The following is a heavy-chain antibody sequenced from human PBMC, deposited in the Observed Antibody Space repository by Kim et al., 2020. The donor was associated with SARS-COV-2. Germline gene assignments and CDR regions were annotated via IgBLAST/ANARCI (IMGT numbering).Heavy chain of an antibody. V-gene: IGHV4-59*01. D-gene: IGHD3-22*01. Sequence: PALKGRVTISVDTSKDQFSLKLSPVTAADTAVYYCAREDYYDSSYGMDVWGQGTTVTVS. CDR3: AREDYYDSSYGMDV. J-gene: IGHJ6*02.